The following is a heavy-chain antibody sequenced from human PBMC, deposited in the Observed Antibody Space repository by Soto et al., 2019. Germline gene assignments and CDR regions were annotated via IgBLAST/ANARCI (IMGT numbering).Heavy chain of an antibody. V-gene: IGHV6-1*01. CDR3: ARGPMQACSSTSCYSNYYYYYGMDV. D-gene: IGHD2-2*02. CDR1: GDSVSSNSAA. J-gene: IGHJ6*02. Sequence: PSQTLSLTCAISGDSVSSNSAAWNWIRQSPSRGLEWLGRTYYRSKWYNDYAVSVKSRITINPDTSKNQFSLQLNSVTPEDTAVYYCARGPMQACSSTSCYSNYYYYYGMDVWGQGTTVTVSS. CDR2: TYYRSKWYN.